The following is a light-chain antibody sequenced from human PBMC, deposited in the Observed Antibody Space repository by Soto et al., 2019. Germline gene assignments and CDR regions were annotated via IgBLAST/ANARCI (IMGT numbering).Light chain of an antibody. V-gene: IGKV1-5*01. CDR3: QHYKTYPLT. CDR1: ESVSTW. Sequence: QMTQAPSTLSASVGDRVHITCRASESVSTWLAWYQQKPGKAPKLLIYDASSLESGVPSRFSGTGSGTKFTLTISSLQPDDFATYYCQHYKTYPLTFGQGTKVDIK. CDR2: DAS. J-gene: IGKJ1*01.